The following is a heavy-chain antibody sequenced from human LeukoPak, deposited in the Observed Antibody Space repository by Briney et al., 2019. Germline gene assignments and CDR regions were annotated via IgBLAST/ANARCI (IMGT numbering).Heavy chain of an antibody. D-gene: IGHD3-3*01. J-gene: IGHJ4*02. CDR3: ARDERLLSFLK. V-gene: IGHV3-23*01. CDR2: ITGSGGST. Sequence: GGTLRPSCAASGFTFSNYGLSWVRQAPGKGLEWVSGITGSGGSTYYADSVKGRFTISRDNSKNTLYLQMNSLRAEDTAIYYCARDERLLSFLKWGQGTLVTVSS. CDR1: GFTFSNYG.